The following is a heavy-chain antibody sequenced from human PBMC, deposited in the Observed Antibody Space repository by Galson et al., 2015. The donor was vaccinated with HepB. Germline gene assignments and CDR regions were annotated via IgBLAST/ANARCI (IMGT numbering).Heavy chain of an antibody. Sequence: SVTVSCKASGSTFTSYGISWVRQAPGQGLEWMGWISAYNGNTNYAQKLQGRVTMTTDTSTSTAYMELRSLRSDDTAVYYCATHYYGSGSYYSEFDYWGQGTLVTVSS. J-gene: IGHJ4*02. CDR3: ATHYYGSGSYYSEFDY. V-gene: IGHV1-18*04. CDR1: GSTFTSYG. CDR2: ISAYNGNT. D-gene: IGHD3-10*01.